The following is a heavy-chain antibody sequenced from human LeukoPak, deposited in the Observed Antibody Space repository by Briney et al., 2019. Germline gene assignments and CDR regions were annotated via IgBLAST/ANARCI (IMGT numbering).Heavy chain of an antibody. CDR1: GYTFTSYY. J-gene: IGHJ4*02. CDR3: ARDIAITGVDY. D-gene: IGHD5-12*01. CDR2: INPSGGST. V-gene: IGHV1-46*01. Sequence: ASVKVSCKASGYTFTSYYMHWVRQAPGQGLEWMGIINPSGGSTSYAQKFQGRVTMARDTSTSTVYMELSSLRSEDTAVYYCARDIAITGVDYWGQGTLVTVSS.